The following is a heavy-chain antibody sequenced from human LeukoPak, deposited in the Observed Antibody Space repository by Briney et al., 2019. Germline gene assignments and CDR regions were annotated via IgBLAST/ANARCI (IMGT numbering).Heavy chain of an antibody. Sequence: GASVKVSCKASGGTFSSYAISWVRQAPGQGLEWMGGIIPIFGTANYAQKFQGRVTITTDESTSTAYMELSSLRSEDTAVYYCARGMRQQWLEHDYWGQGTLVTVSS. J-gene: IGHJ4*02. CDR1: GGTFSSYA. CDR3: ARGMRQQWLEHDY. V-gene: IGHV1-69*05. CDR2: IIPIFGTA. D-gene: IGHD6-19*01.